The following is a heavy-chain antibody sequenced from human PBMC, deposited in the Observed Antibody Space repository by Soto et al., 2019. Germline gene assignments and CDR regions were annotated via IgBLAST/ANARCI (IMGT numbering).Heavy chain of an antibody. CDR1: GFPFTNAW. J-gene: IGHJ4*02. Sequence: EVQLVESGGGLVKPGGALRLSCAASGFPFTNAWRSWVRQVPGKGLEWIARVLSKADGGETDYAAPVKDRFTISRDDSRNTLNLQMNSLRTEDTAVYYCTTYDYIWGSERYRWAYWGQGALVTVSS. V-gene: IGHV3-15*01. CDR2: VLSKADGGET. CDR3: TTYDYIWGSERYRWAY. D-gene: IGHD3-16*02.